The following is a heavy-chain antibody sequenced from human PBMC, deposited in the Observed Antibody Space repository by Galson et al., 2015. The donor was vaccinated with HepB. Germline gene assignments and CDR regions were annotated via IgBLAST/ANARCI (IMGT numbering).Heavy chain of an antibody. D-gene: IGHD2-2*01. CDR1: GFTFSNYA. Sequence: SLRLSCAASGFTFSNYAMHWVRQAPGKGLEWVAVISYDGSNKYYADSVKGRFTISRDNSKNTLYLQMNSLRAEDTAVYYCARDRRVDCSSTSCLHDAFDIWGQGTMVTVSS. J-gene: IGHJ3*02. CDR3: ARDRRVDCSSTSCLHDAFDI. CDR2: ISYDGSNK. V-gene: IGHV3-30*04.